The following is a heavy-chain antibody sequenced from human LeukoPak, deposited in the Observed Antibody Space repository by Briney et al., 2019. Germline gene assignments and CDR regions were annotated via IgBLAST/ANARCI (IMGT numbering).Heavy chain of an antibody. Sequence: PSETLSLTCTVSGVSISSGGYYWRCIRQPPGKGREWIGYIYHSGSTYYNPSLKSRVTISVDRSKNQFSLKLSSVTAADTAVYYCASLIAAAGTKSFDYWGQGTLVTVSS. V-gene: IGHV4-30-2*01. CDR3: ASLIAAAGTKSFDY. CDR1: GVSISSGGYY. J-gene: IGHJ4*02. CDR2: IYHSGST. D-gene: IGHD6-13*01.